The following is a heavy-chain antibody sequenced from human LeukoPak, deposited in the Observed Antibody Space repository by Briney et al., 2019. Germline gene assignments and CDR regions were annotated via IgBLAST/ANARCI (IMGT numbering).Heavy chain of an antibody. CDR1: GFTFDDYG. CDR2: INWNGGST. Sequence: GGSLRLSCAASGFTFDDYGMSWVRQAPGKGLEWVSGINWNGGSTGYADSVKGRFTISRDNAKNSLYLQMKSLRAEDTALYYCARVAADGSGSYTYYYYMDVWGKGTTVTVSS. J-gene: IGHJ6*03. V-gene: IGHV3-20*04. CDR3: ARVAADGSGSYTYYYYMDV. D-gene: IGHD3-10*01.